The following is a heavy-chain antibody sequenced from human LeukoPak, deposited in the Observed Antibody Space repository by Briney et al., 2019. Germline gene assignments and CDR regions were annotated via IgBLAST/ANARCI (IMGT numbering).Heavy chain of an antibody. D-gene: IGHD2-2*01. CDR3: ARDRVEHAVVPAAETPDAFDI. CDR1: GFTFSSYS. V-gene: IGHV3-21*01. J-gene: IGHJ3*02. CDR2: ISSSSSYI. Sequence: PGGSLRLSCAASGFTFSSYSMNWVRQAPGKGLEWVSSISSSSSYIYYADSVKGRFTISRDNAKNSLYLQMNSLRAEDTAVYYCARDRVEHAVVPAAETPDAFDIWGQGTMVTVSS.